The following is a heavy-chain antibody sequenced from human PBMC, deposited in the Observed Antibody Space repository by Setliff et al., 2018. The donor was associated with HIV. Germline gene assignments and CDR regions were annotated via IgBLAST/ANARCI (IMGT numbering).Heavy chain of an antibody. CDR1: GYTFTGYY. CDR2: INPNSGGT. V-gene: IGHV1-2*02. J-gene: IGHJ6*02. D-gene: IGHD2-15*01. Sequence: ASVKVSCKASGYTFTGYYMHWVRQAPGQGLEWMGWINPNSGGTNYAQKFQGRVTMTRDTSISTAYMELSRLRSDDTAVYYCARGSGGYCSGGSCYFGFGLALWGQGTTVTVSS. CDR3: ARGSGGYCSGGSCYFGFGLAL.